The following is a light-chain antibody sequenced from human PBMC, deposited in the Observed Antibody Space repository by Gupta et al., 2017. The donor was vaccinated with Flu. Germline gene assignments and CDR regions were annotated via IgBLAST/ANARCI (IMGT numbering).Light chain of an antibody. CDR3: TSYTSRSHWM. CDR2: EVS. V-gene: IGLV2-14*01. J-gene: IGLJ3*02. CDR1: NSDVGGYNY. Sequence: QSALTQPASVSGSPGQSITIPCTGTNSDVGGYNYVSWYQHHPGKAPKLMIYEVSNRPSGVSHRFSGSKSGNTASLTISGLQAEDESHYYCTSYTSRSHWMFGGGTKLTVL.